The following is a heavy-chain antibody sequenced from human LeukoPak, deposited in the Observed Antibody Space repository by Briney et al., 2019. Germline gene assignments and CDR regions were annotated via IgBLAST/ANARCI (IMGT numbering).Heavy chain of an antibody. V-gene: IGHV3-21*01. CDR1: GFTFSSYS. CDR2: ISSSSSYI. J-gene: IGHJ4*02. CDR3: ARDSIRCSSTSCYVSQLGY. D-gene: IGHD2-2*01. Sequence: GGSLRLSCAASGFTFSSYSMNWVRQAPGKGLEWVSSISSSSSYIYYADSVKGRFTISRDNAKNSLYLQMNSLRAEDTAVYYCARDSIRCSSTSCYVSQLGYLGQGTLVTVSS.